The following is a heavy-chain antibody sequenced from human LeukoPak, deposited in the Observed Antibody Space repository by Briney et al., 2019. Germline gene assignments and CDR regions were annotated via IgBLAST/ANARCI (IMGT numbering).Heavy chain of an antibody. CDR2: ISGGGAGT. CDR1: GLSFGFYA. J-gene: IGHJ4*02. CDR3: ARGGSYPGC. D-gene: IGHD1-26*01. Sequence: GGSLRLSCAASGLSFGFYAMSWVRQAPGKGLEWVSSISGGGAGTYYADSVKGRFTISRDNAKNPLFLQMNSLRVEDTAIYYCARGGSYPGCWGQGTLVTVSS. V-gene: IGHV3-23*01.